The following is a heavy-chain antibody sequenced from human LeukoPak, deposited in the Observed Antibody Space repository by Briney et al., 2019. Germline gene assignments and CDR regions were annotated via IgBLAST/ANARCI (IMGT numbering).Heavy chain of an antibody. Sequence: PGGSLRLSCAASGFTFSNYAMNWVRQAPGRGLEWVSAISGSGGSTYYADSVKGRFTISRDNSKNTLYLQMNSLRAEDTAVYYCAKDLKGTFDYWGQGTLVTVSS. CDR2: ISGSGGST. CDR1: GFTFSNYA. D-gene: IGHD3-10*01. J-gene: IGHJ4*02. CDR3: AKDLKGTFDY. V-gene: IGHV3-23*01.